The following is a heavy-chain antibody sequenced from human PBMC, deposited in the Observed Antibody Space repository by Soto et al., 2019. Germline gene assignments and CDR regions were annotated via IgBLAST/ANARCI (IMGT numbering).Heavy chain of an antibody. CDR1: GGSISSYY. D-gene: IGHD6-13*01. CDR2: IYYSGST. V-gene: IGHV4-59*01. CDR3: AREASSSRYFDY. Sequence: SETLSLTCTVSGGSISSYYWSWIRQPPGKGLEWIGYIYYSGSTNYNPSLKSRVTISVDTSKNQFSLKLSSVTAADTAVYYCAREASSSRYFDYWGQGTLVTVSS. J-gene: IGHJ4*02.